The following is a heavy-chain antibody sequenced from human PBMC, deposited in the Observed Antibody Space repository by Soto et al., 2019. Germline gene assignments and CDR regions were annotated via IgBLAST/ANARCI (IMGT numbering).Heavy chain of an antibody. J-gene: IGHJ4*02. CDR1: GGSISDSSYY. Sequence: SETLSLTCTVSGGSISDSSYYWSWIRQPPGKGLEWIGSIYSSGSTLDNPSLKSRVIISVDTSKNQFSLKLTSVTAADTAVYYCARDKITGLFDYWGQGTLVTVSS. D-gene: IGHD2-8*02. CDR3: ARDKITGLFDY. CDR2: IYSSGST. V-gene: IGHV4-61*01.